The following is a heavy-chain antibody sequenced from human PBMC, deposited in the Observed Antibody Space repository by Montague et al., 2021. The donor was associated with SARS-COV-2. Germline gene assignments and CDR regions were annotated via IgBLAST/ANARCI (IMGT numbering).Heavy chain of an antibody. Sequence: SETLSLTCTVSGGSVSSSPYYWGWIRQPPGRGLDWVGSITYSGRTYFSPSLKSRLTISVDSSENQLSLRLSSVTAADTAVYYCACSYYYGSCTYVYNCYMDDWGKGTTVAVSS. CDR1: GGSVSSSPYY. CDR2: ITYSGRT. CDR3: ACSYYYGSCTYVYNCYMDD. V-gene: IGHV4-39*01. J-gene: IGHJ6*03. D-gene: IGHD3-10*01.